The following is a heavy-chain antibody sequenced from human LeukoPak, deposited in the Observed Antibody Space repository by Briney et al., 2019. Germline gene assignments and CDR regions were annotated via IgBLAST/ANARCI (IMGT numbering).Heavy chain of an antibody. CDR3: ARGVDGYFDF. CDR1: GFTFSSHW. Sequence: GGSLRLSCAASGFTFSSHWMSWVRQAPGKGQEWVANINQDGSEKYYVDSVKGRFTISRDNAKNSLYLQMSSLRAEDTAVYYCARGVDGYFDFWGQGTLLTVSS. V-gene: IGHV3-7*04. CDR2: INQDGSEK. D-gene: IGHD2-8*01. J-gene: IGHJ4*02.